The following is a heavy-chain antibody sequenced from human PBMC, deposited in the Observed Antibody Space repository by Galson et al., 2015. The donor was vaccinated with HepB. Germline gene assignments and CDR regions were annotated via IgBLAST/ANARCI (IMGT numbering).Heavy chain of an antibody. D-gene: IGHD1-7*01. CDR3: ARDRNYRFYS. CDR2: ISTNSGNT. V-gene: IGHV1-18*01. Sequence: SVKVSCKASGYRFTDNGISWVRQAPGQGLEWMAWISTNSGNTNYAQKFQGRVTVTTDTSTSTAYMELRSLKSEDTAVYFCARDRNYRFYSWGQGTLATV. CDR1: GYRFTDNG. J-gene: IGHJ4*02.